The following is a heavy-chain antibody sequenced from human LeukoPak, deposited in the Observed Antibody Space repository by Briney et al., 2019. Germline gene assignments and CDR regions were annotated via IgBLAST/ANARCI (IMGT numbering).Heavy chain of an antibody. V-gene: IGHV1-2*02. D-gene: IGHD4-17*01. J-gene: IGHJ3*02. CDR3: AQDYVTVTKFFPDAFDI. CDR1: GYTFTGYY. Sequence: GASVKVSCKASGYTFTGYYMHWVRQAPGQGLEWMGWINPNSGGTNYAQKFQGRVTMTRDTSISTAYMELGRLRSDDTAVYYCAQDYVTVTKFFPDAFDIWGQGTMVTVSS. CDR2: INPNSGGT.